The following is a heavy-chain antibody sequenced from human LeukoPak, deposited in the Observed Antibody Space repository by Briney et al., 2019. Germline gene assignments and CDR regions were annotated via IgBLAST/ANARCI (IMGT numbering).Heavy chain of an antibody. D-gene: IGHD6-19*01. CDR3: ARDSTLSKYSSGWLDY. V-gene: IGHV1-46*01. Sequence: ASVKVSCKASGYTFTSYYMHWVRQAPGQGLEWMGIINPSGGSTSYAQKFQGRVTMTRDMSTSTVYMELSSLRSEDTAVYYCARDSTLSKYSSGWLDYWGQGTLVTVPS. J-gene: IGHJ4*02. CDR1: GYTFTSYY. CDR2: INPSGGST.